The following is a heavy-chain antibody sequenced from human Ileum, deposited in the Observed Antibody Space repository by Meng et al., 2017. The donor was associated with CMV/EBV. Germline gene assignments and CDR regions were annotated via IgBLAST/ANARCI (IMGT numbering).Heavy chain of an antibody. V-gene: IGHV4-39*07. J-gene: IGHJ4*02. CDR3: VRASITMIDY. Sequence: QFQLPEPGQGLVKPSETLSFTCTVSCDSISSGDYFWGWIRQPPKGLEWVASITYSGTTYYNPSLKSRVTMSVDTSKNQFSLKLNSVTAADTAVYYCVRASITMIDYWGQGTLVTVSS. D-gene: IGHD3-22*01. CDR1: CDSISSGDYF. CDR2: ITYSGTT.